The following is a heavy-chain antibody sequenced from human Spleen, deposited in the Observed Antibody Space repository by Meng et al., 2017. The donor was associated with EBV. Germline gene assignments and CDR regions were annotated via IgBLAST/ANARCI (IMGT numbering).Heavy chain of an antibody. Sequence: PGPATPSQTLSLARAVSGGSIRSGGYYWSLFRQPPGKGLEWIRYMYHSVSTYCITYRRTPVMIPVATSENHFSLYLSSVTDAVTAIYTCARWTFGDYAGTYYFHYWGPGTLVTVSS. D-gene: IGHD4-17*01. V-gene: IGHV4-30-4*01. CDR3: ARWTFGDYAGTYYFHY. J-gene: IGHJ4*02. CDR2: MYHSVST. CDR1: GGSIRSGGYY.